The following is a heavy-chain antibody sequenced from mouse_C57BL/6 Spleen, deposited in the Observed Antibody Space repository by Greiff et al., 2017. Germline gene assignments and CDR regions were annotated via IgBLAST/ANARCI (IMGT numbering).Heavy chain of an antibody. V-gene: IGHV5-17*01. J-gene: IGHJ1*03. CDR3: ARPGLLNWYFDV. D-gene: IGHD3-1*01. Sequence: EVMLVESGGGLVKPGGSLKLSCAASGFTFSDYGMHWVRQAPEKGLEWVAYISSGSSTIYYADTVKGRFTISSDNAKNTLFLQMTSLRSEDTAMYYCARPGLLNWYFDVWGTGTTVTVSS. CDR2: ISSGSSTI. CDR1: GFTFSDYG.